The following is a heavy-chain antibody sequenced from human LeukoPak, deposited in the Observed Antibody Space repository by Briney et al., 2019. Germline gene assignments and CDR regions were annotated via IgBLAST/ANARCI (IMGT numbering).Heavy chain of an antibody. V-gene: IGHV4-59*12. J-gene: IGHJ4*02. CDR3: ARDDVRNRGFNDY. CDR1: GASISTYW. Sequence: KPSESLSLTCAVSGASISTYWWVWVRQAPGKGLEWIGEAHHGGTFNYNPSLESRVTISLDTSNNQFSLTLRSMTAADTAVYYCARDDVRNRGFNDYWGQGTLVTVSS. D-gene: IGHD3-10*01. CDR2: AHHGGTF.